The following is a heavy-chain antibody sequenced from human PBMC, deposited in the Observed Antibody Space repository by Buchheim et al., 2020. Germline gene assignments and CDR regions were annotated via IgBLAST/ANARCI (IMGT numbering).Heavy chain of an antibody. D-gene: IGHD6-6*01. CDR2: IKQDGSEK. CDR1: GFTFSSYW. J-gene: IGHJ4*02. Sequence: EVQLVESGGGLVQPGGSLRLSCAASGFTFSSYWMSWVRQAPGKGLEWVANIKQDGSEKYYGDSVKGRFTISSEHAKNSLYLQMNSLRAEDTAVYYCARVRSIAARPEVFDYWGQGTL. CDR3: ARVRSIAARPEVFDY. V-gene: IGHV3-7*01.